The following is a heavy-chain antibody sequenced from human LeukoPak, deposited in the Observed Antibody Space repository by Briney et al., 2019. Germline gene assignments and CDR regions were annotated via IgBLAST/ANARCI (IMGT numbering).Heavy chain of an antibody. D-gene: IGHD3-22*01. CDR3: AKRGVVIRVILVGFHKEAFYFDS. Sequence: GGSLRLSCAVSGITLSNYGMSWVRQAPGKGLEWVAGISGSGGGTKYADSVKGRFSISRDNPKNTLYLQMNSLRAEDTAMYFCAKRGVVIRVILVGFHKEAFYFDSWGQGALVTVSS. CDR1: GITLSNYG. CDR2: ISGSGGGT. V-gene: IGHV3-23*01. J-gene: IGHJ4*02.